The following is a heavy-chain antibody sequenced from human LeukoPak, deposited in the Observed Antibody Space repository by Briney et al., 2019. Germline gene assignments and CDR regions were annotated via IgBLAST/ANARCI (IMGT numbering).Heavy chain of an antibody. Sequence: GASVKVFCNACGGTFSSYSIIWVRQPTAQGLEWMGGTTPIFGTANYGQKFQGRVTITADESTSTAYMDLSSLRSEDTAVYYCARVTHSDYSSSSETPDDYWGQGTLVTVSS. J-gene: IGHJ4*02. V-gene: IGHV1-69*13. D-gene: IGHD6-6*01. CDR3: ARVTHSDYSSSSETPDDY. CDR2: TTPIFGTA. CDR1: GGTFSSYS.